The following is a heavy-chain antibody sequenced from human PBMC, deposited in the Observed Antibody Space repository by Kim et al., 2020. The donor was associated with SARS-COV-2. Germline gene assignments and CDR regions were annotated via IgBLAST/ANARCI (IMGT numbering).Heavy chain of an antibody. CDR1: GFTFDDYA. Sequence: GGSLRLSCAASGFTFDDYAMHWVRQAPGKGLEWVSLISGDAGTTYYADSVKGRFTISRDNSKNSLYLQMNSLRSEDTALYYCAKDISPRGYDFWTPQGIDAFDIWGQGTMVTVSS. V-gene: IGHV3-43*02. CDR2: ISGDAGTT. D-gene: IGHD3-3*01. CDR3: AKDISPRGYDFWTPQGIDAFDI. J-gene: IGHJ3*02.